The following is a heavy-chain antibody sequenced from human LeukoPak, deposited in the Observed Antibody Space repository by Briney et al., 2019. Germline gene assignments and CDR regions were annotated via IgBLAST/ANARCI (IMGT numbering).Heavy chain of an antibody. CDR3: ARQVGATTFDY. Sequence: SETLSLTCTVSGGSISSYYWSWIRQPAGKGLEWIGSIYYSGSTYYNPSLKSRVTISVDTSKNQFSLKLSSVTAADTAVYYCARQVGATTFDYWGQGTLVTVSS. CDR1: GGSISSYY. D-gene: IGHD1-26*01. V-gene: IGHV4-59*05. CDR2: IYYSGST. J-gene: IGHJ4*02.